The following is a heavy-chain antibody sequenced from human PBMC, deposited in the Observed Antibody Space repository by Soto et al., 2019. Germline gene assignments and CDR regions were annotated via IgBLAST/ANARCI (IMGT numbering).Heavy chain of an antibody. CDR2: IDWDDDK. Sequence: SGPTLVNPTQTLTLTCTFSGFSLSTSGMCVSWIRQPPGKALEWLARIDWDDDKYYSTSLKTRLTISKDTSKNQVVLTMTNMDPVDTATYYCARSPGFTVTPEGWGKGTTVNVSS. D-gene: IGHD4-17*01. CDR3: ARSPGFTVTPEG. J-gene: IGHJ6*04. V-gene: IGHV2-70*11. CDR1: GFSLSTSGMC.